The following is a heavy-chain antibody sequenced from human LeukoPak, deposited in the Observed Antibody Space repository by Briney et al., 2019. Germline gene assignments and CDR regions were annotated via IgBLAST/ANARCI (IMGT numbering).Heavy chain of an antibody. CDR3: ANENYYGSGSYADH. D-gene: IGHD3-10*01. V-gene: IGHV3-30*18. J-gene: IGHJ4*02. Sequence: GGSLRLSCAASGFTFNNYGMHWVRQAPGKGLEWVAIISYDGSNTYYADSVKGRSTISRDNSKNTLYLQMNSLRAEDTAVYYCANENYYGSGSYADHWGQGTLVTVSS. CDR2: ISYDGSNT. CDR1: GFTFNNYG.